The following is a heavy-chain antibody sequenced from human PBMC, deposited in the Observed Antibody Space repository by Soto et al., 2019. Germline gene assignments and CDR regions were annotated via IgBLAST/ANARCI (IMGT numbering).Heavy chain of an antibody. Sequence: PGGSLRLSCAASGFTFSSYSMNWVRQAPGKGLEWVSSISSSSSYIYYADSVKGRFTISRDNAKNSLYLQMNSLRAEDTAVYYCSRFFGVPAAISLRVGYAFDIWGQGKMVTVSS. D-gene: IGHD2-2*01. CDR3: SRFFGVPAAISLRVGYAFDI. CDR1: GFTFSSYS. CDR2: ISSSSSYI. V-gene: IGHV3-21*01. J-gene: IGHJ3*02.